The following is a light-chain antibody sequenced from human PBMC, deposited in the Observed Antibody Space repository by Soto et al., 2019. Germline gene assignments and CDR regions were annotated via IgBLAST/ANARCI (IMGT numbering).Light chain of an antibody. CDR2: EVT. Sequence: QSALTQPASVSESPGQSITISCTGTSSDVGGYNLVSWYQQYPGKAPKLLIYEVTKRPSGVSNRFSGSKSGNTASLTISGLQAEDEADYYCYSYEGSSASLVFGGGTKVTVL. CDR3: YSYEGSSASLV. CDR1: SSDVGGYNL. V-gene: IGLV2-23*02. J-gene: IGLJ3*02.